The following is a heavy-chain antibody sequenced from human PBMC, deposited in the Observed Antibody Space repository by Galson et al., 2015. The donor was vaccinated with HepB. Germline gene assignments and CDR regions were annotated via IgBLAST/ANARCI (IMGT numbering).Heavy chain of an antibody. CDR3: TRDSGWESAY. D-gene: IGHD3-10*01. CDR1: GFIVDGSG. Sequence: SLRLSCAASGFIVDGSGMSWVRQAPGKGLEWVSGISASGGKTNYGHSVKGRVTHSQDNFQNTVYLQMNSLRVDDSALYYCTRDSGWESAYWGQGTLVTVSS. J-gene: IGHJ4*02. V-gene: IGHV3-23*01. CDR2: ISASGGKT.